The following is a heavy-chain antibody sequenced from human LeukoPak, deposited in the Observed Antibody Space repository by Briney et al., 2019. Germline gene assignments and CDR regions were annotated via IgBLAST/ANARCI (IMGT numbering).Heavy chain of an antibody. J-gene: IGHJ4*02. CDR1: GFTFSTYA. CDR2: ISGSGGTT. D-gene: IGHD2-2*01. V-gene: IGHV3-23*01. CDR3: AKSCCSTSSCYAGFDC. Sequence: GGSLRLSCAASGFTFSTYAMSWVRQAPGKGLEWVSGISGSGGTTYYADSVKGRFTISRDNSKNTLYLQMNSLRAEDTAVYYCAKSCCSTSSCYAGFDCWGQGTLVT.